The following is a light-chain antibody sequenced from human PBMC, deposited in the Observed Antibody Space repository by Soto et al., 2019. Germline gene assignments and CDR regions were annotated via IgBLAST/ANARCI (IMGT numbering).Light chain of an antibody. CDR2: GAS. Sequence: EIVLTHSPGTLSLSPCERATLSFSASQSVSSSYLAWYQQKPGQAPRLLIYGASSRATGIPDRFSGSGSGTEFTLTISSLQSEDFAVYYCQQYNNWPPITFGQGTRLEIK. CDR1: QSVSSSY. V-gene: IGKV3-20*01. CDR3: QQYNNWPPIT. J-gene: IGKJ5*01.